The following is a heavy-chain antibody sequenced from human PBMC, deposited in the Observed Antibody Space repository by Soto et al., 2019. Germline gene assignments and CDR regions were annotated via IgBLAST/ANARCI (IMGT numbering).Heavy chain of an antibody. CDR1: GASISGFY. CDR3: VRDGTKTLRDWFDP. D-gene: IGHD1-1*01. J-gene: IGHJ5*02. CDR2: IYATGTT. Sequence: SETLSLTYTVSGASISGFYWSWIRKSAGKGLEWIGRIYATGTTDYNPSLKSRVMMSVDTSKKQFSLKLRSVTAADTAVYYCVRDGTKTLRDWFDPWGQGISVTVSS. V-gene: IGHV4-4*07.